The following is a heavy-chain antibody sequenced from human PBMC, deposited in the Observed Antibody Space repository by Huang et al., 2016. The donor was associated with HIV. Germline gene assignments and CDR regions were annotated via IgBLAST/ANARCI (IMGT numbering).Heavy chain of an antibody. CDR1: GFIFSNYN. CDR3: ARVPYSSSGPDYFDF. Sequence: EPHLVESGGGLVKPGESLRLSCAAFGFIFSNYNINWFRQAPGKGREWVSASSSDSDYKYYRDSVKGRFTISRDNAKNSLYLEMNSLTAEDTAVYYCARVPYSSSGPDYFDFWGQGTLVTVSS. V-gene: IGHV3-21*01. D-gene: IGHD3-22*01. J-gene: IGHJ4*02. CDR2: SSSDSDYK.